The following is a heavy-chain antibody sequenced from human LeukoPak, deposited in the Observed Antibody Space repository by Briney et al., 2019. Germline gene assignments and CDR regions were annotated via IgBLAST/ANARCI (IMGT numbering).Heavy chain of an antibody. V-gene: IGHV5-51*01. CDR2: IYPGDSDT. J-gene: IGHJ4*02. CDR3: ASEYCSGGNCYFDY. Sequence: GESLKISCKASGYSFTTYWIGWVRQMPGKGLEWMGNIYPGDSDTRYSPSFQGQVTISADKSISTAYLQWSSLKASDTAIYYCASEYCSGGNCYFDYWGQGTLVTVSS. CDR1: GYSFTTYW. D-gene: IGHD2-15*01.